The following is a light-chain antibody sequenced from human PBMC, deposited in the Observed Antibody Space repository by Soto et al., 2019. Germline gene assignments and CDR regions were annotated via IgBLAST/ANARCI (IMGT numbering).Light chain of an antibody. CDR2: GAS. J-gene: IGKJ1*01. V-gene: IGKV3-20*01. CDR1: QSISSSN. Sequence: EIVLTQSPGTLSLSPGERATLSCRASQSISSSNLVWYQQKPGQAPRLLIYGASSRATGIPDRFSGSGSGTDFTPTIGSLEPEDFAVYFGPHCGGSQPFGQGTKVET. CDR3: PHCGGSQP.